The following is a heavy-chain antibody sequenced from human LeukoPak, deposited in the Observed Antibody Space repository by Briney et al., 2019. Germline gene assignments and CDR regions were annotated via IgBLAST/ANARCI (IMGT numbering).Heavy chain of an antibody. Sequence: GGSLRLSCVASGFTFHIYAMNWVRQAPGKGLEWVSAISGSGSSTHYADSVKGRFTISRDNSKNTKYLEMNNLRAENTAVYSCAKDRGTCVGIANNWFDPWGQGTLVIVSS. CDR2: ISGSGSST. CDR1: GFTFHIYA. V-gene: IGHV3-23*01. J-gene: IGHJ5*02. CDR3: AKDRGTCVGIANNWFDP. D-gene: IGHD1-1*01.